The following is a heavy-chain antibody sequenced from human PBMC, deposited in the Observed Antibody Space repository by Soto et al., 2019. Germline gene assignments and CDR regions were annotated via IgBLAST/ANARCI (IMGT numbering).Heavy chain of an antibody. V-gene: IGHV4-34*01. Sequence: QVQLQQWGAGLLKPSETLSLTCAVYGGSFSDYYWSWIRQPPGKGLEWIGEINHSGSTNYNPSLKSRATISVDTPKNISALKLSSLTAADTAVYYCARGRLYSGASCYRTMDWFDPWGQGTLVTVSS. CDR2: INHSGST. D-gene: IGHD2-15*01. CDR1: GGSFSDYY. CDR3: ARGRLYSGASCYRTMDWFDP. J-gene: IGHJ5*02.